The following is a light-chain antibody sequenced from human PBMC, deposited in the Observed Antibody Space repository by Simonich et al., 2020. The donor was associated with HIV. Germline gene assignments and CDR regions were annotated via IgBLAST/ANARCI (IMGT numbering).Light chain of an antibody. Sequence: EIVMTQSPATLSVSQGERATLSCRARQSVSSNLAWYQQKPCQAPRLLIYGASTRATGIPARFNGSGSGTELTLTISSMQSEDFAVYYCQQYNNWPPLTFGGGTKVEIK. V-gene: IGKV3-15*01. CDR3: QQYNNWPPLT. J-gene: IGKJ4*01. CDR1: QSVSSN. CDR2: GAS.